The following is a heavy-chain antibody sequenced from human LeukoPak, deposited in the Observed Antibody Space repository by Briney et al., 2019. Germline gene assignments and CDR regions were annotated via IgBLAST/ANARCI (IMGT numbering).Heavy chain of an antibody. CDR3: ARGLRDEERYYKYYYMDV. CDR1: GGSISGYF. CDR2: IHTIET. V-gene: IGHV4-4*09. Sequence: SETLSLTCTISGGSISGYFGTWIRQASGKGLEWIGYIHTIETKYNPSLQSRVSMSIDTSKNQFSLNLRSVTAADTAVYYCARGLRDEERYYKYYYMDVWGKGTRSPSP. D-gene: IGHD3-22*01. J-gene: IGHJ6*03.